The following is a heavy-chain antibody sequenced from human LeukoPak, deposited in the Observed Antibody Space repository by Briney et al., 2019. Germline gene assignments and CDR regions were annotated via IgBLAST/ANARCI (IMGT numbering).Heavy chain of an antibody. CDR2: ISGSGGST. D-gene: IGHD5-18*01. J-gene: IGHJ4*02. CDR3: AKRIQSAMSTSD. CDR1: GFTFNTYS. V-gene: IGHV3-23*01. Sequence: GGSLRLSCEASGFTFNTYSMNWARQAPGKGLEWVSAISGSGGSTYYADSVKGRFTISRDNSKNTLYLQMNSLRAEDTAVYYCAKRIQSAMSTSDWGEGSPVTVSS.